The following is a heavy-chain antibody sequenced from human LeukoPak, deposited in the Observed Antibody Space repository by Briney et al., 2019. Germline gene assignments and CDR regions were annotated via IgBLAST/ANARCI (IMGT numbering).Heavy chain of an antibody. CDR1: GFTFSTYA. CDR3: AKRGLGSSSGAYYFDY. Sequence: PGGSLRLSCAASGFTFSTYAMSWVRQAPGKGLEWVSAISASGGSIYYADSVKGRFTISRDNSKNTLYLQMNSLRAEDTAVYYCAKRGLGSSSGAYYFDYWGQGTLVTVSS. CDR2: ISASGGSI. D-gene: IGHD6-6*01. J-gene: IGHJ4*02. V-gene: IGHV3-23*01.